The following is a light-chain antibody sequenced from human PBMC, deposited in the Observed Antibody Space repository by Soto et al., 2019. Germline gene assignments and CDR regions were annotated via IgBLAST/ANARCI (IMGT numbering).Light chain of an antibody. J-gene: IGKJ3*01. V-gene: IGKV4-1*01. Sequence: DILMTQSPDSLAVPLGERATINCRSSQTVLYDSNNKNYLAWYQQKPGQPPKLLIYWASTRDSGVPDRFGGSGSGTDFTLTISSLQAEDVAVYYCHQYFTTPFTFGPGTKVEIK. CDR2: WAS. CDR3: HQYFTTPFT. CDR1: QTVLYDSNNKNY.